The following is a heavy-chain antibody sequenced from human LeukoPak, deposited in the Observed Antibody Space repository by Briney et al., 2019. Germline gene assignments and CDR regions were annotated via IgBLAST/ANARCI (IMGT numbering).Heavy chain of an antibody. Sequence: GGSPRLSCAASGFTFSSYAMSWVRQAPGKGLEWVANIKQGGREEKYVGSVKGRFAISRDDTKSTLYLQMDSLSGDDTAVYYCARDNGGWFDSWGRGTLVTVSS. V-gene: IGHV3-7*03. J-gene: IGHJ5*01. CDR3: ARDNGGWFDS. D-gene: IGHD3-10*01. CDR2: IKQGGREE. CDR1: GFTFSSYA.